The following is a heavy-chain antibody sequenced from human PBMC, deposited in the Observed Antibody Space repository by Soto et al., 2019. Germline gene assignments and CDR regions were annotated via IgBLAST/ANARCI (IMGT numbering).Heavy chain of an antibody. V-gene: IGHV1-18*01. CDR3: ARDHTEWLVHCGY. J-gene: IGHJ4*02. Sequence: ASVKASCKASGYTFTSYGISWVRQAPGQGLEWMGWISAYNDNTNYAQQFQGRVTMTTDTSTSTAYMELRSLRSDDTAVYYCARDHTEWLVHCGYWGQGTLVTVSS. CDR2: ISAYNDNT. D-gene: IGHD6-19*01. CDR1: GYTFTSYG.